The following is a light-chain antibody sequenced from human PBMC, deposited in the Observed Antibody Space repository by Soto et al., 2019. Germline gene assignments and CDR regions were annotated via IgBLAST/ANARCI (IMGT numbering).Light chain of an antibody. V-gene: IGLV2-11*01. CDR1: VSDVGGYDS. CDR3: CSYAGSYSYV. Sequence: SALTQPASVSGSPGQSITISCTGTVSDVGGYDSVSWYQQHPGRAPKLMIYDVTKRPSGVPDRFSASKSGNTASLTISGLQADDEADYYCCSYAGSYSYVFGTGNKV. J-gene: IGLJ1*01. CDR2: DVT.